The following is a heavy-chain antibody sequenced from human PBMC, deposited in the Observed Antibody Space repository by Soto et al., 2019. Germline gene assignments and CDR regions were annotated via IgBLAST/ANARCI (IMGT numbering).Heavy chain of an antibody. V-gene: IGHV4-34*01. D-gene: IGHD6-13*01. J-gene: IGHJ4*02. CDR1: GGSFSGYY. Sequence: PSETLSLTCAVYGGSFSGYYWSWIRQPPGKGLEWIGEINHSGSTNYNPSLKSRVTISVDTSKNQFSLKLSSVTAADTAVYYCARGIQQLVNYFDYWGQGTLVTVSS. CDR2: INHSGST. CDR3: ARGIQQLVNYFDY.